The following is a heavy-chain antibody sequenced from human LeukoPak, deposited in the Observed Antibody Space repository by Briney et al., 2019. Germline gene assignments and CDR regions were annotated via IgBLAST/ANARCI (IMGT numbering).Heavy chain of an antibody. Sequence: SSETLSLTCTVSGGSISSYYWSWIRQPPGKGLEWIGYISYSGSTNYNPSLKSRVTISLDTSKNQFSLKLSSVTAADTAVYYCAGHHPRNTVDFWGQGTLVTVSS. D-gene: IGHD2-8*02. J-gene: IGHJ4*02. CDR2: ISYSGST. CDR1: GGSISSYY. V-gene: IGHV4-59*08. CDR3: AGHHPRNTVDF.